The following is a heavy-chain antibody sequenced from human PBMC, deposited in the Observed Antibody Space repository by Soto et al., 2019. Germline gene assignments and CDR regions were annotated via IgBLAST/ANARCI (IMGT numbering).Heavy chain of an antibody. Sequence: SQTLSLTCAISGDSVSSNSAAWNWIRQSPSRGLEWLGRTYYRSKWYNDYAVSVKSRITINPDTSKNQFSLQLNSVTPEDTAVYYCARSRGSGSYLGDAFDIWGQGTMVNVSS. CDR1: GDSVSSNSAA. V-gene: IGHV6-1*01. CDR3: ARSRGSGSYLGDAFDI. CDR2: TYYRSKWYN. J-gene: IGHJ3*02. D-gene: IGHD3-10*01.